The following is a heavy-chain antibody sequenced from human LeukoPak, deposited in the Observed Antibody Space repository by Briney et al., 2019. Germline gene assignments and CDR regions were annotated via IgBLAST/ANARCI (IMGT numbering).Heavy chain of an antibody. V-gene: IGHV4-34*01. CDR1: GGSFSGYY. J-gene: IGHJ2*01. CDR2: INHSGST. D-gene: IGHD6-19*01. CDR3: ARRALQWLGTNPYWYFDL. Sequence: PSETLSLTCAVYGGSFSGYYWSWIRQPPGKGLEWIGEINHSGSTNYNPSLKSRVTISVDTSKNQFSLKLSSVTAADTAVYYCARRALQWLGTNPYWYFDLWGRGTLLTVSS.